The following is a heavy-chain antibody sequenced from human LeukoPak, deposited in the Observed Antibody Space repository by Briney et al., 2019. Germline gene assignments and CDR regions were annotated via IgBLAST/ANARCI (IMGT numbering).Heavy chain of an antibody. CDR1: GYTFTSYG. D-gene: IGHD6-13*01. CDR2: INTYNGNT. CDR3: ARDTLIHSSSWPLDY. J-gene: IGHJ4*02. V-gene: IGHV1-18*01. Sequence: GASVKVSCKASGYTFTSYGISWVRRAPGQGFEWMVWINTYNGNTNYAQKLQGRVTMTTDTSTSTAYMELWSLRSDDTAVYYCARDTLIHSSSWPLDYWGQGTLVTVSS.